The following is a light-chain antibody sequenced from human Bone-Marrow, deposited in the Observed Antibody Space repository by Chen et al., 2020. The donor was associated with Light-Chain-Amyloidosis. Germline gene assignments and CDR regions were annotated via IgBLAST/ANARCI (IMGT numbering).Light chain of an antibody. CDR3: MIWYNNAVV. CDR2: YKSDSDY. Sequence: QAVRTQPSSLSASPGASGSLTGTLRSGAFVNSYNMYLYQQKSGSPPQYLLNYKSDSDYQQGSGVPSRFSASKDASANAGILVIAGLQPEDEADYYCMIWYNNAVVFGGGTKLIVL. CDR1: SGAFVNSYN. V-gene: IGLV5-45*03. J-gene: IGLJ2*01.